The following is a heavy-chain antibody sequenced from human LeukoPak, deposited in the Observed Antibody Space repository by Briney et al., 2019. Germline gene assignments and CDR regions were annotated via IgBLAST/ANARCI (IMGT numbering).Heavy chain of an antibody. Sequence: SETLSLTCGVSGGSISSSTYYWGWIRQSPGKGLEWIGSIYHTGSLHYNPSLKSRVTLSVDTSKNQFSLRLTSVTAADTSVYFSARASGFCDYWGQGILVTVSS. CDR2: IYHTGSL. D-gene: IGHD5-12*01. CDR3: ARASGFCDY. V-gene: IGHV4-39*01. J-gene: IGHJ4*02. CDR1: GGSISSSTYY.